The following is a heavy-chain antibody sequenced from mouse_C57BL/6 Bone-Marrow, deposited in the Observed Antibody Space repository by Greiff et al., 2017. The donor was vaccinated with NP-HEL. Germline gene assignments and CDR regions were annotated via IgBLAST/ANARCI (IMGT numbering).Heavy chain of an antibody. V-gene: IGHV10-1*01. CDR3: VRHGYYAMDY. CDR1: GFSFNTYA. CDR2: IRSKSNNYAT. J-gene: IGHJ4*01. Sequence: EVQLVESGGGLVQPKGSLKLSCAASGFSFNTYAMNWVRQAPGKGLEWVARIRSKSNNYATYYADSVKDRFTISRDDSESMLYLQMNNLKTEDTAMYYCVRHGYYAMDYWGKGTSVTVSS.